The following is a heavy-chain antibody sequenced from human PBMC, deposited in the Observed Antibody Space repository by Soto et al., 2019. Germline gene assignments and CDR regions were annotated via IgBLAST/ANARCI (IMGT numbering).Heavy chain of an antibody. D-gene: IGHD2-8*01. CDR3: ARKWGYYFDY. CDR1: GGSFSGYY. V-gene: IGHV4-34*01. J-gene: IGHJ4*02. CDR2: INHSGST. Sequence: SETLSLTCAVYGGSFSGYYWSWIRQPPGKGLEWIGEINHSGSTNYNPSLKSRVTISVDTSKNQFSLELSSVTAADTAVYCCARKWGYYFDYWGQGTLVTVSS.